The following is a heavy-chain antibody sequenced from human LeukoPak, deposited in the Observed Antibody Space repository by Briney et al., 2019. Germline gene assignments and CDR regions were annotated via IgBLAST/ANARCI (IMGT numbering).Heavy chain of an antibody. CDR2: VSSSGST. CDR1: GGSISPYY. Sequence: SETLSLTCIVSGGSISPYYLSWIRQPPGMALEWIGYVSSSGSTNYNPSLKSRDTMSVDTSKNQFSLKLSSVTAADTAVYYCARHRPMAGNSWFDPWGQGTLVTVSS. V-gene: IGHV4-59*08. CDR3: ARHRPMAGNSWFDP. D-gene: IGHD3-10*01. J-gene: IGHJ5*02.